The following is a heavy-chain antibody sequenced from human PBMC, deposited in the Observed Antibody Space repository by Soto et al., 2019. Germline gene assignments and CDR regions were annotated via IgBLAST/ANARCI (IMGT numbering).Heavy chain of an antibody. CDR1: GTSISSGGYH. D-gene: IGHD2-15*01. J-gene: IGHJ4*02. Sequence: SETLSLTCTVSGTSISSGGYHWYWIRQHPGKGLEWIGSIYYSGSTYYNPSLKSRDTISVDTSKNQFSLKLSSVTAADTAVYYCARHTPAISISDHWGQGTLVTVSS. CDR2: IYYSGST. V-gene: IGHV4-39*01. CDR3: ARHTPAISISDH.